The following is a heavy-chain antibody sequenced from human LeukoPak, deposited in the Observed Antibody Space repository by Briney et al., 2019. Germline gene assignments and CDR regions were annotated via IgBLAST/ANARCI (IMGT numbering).Heavy chain of an antibody. J-gene: IGHJ5*02. CDR2: VYYSGST. V-gene: IGHV4-39*01. CDR3: ARRDYTAWFDP. CDR1: GDSITSGAFY. Sequence: SETLSLTCNVSGDSITSGAFYWAWIRQSPGKGLEWVGNVYYSGSTQYNPSLRGRVSISMDKTKNQFSLNLNSVSVTDTAIYYCARRDYTAWFDPWGPGTLVTVSS. D-gene: IGHD2-2*02.